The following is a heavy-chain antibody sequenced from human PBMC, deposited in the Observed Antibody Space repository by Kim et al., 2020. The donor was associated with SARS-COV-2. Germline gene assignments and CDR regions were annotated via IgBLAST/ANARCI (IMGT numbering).Heavy chain of an antibody. D-gene: IGHD3-10*01. Sequence: ASVKVSCKASGYTFTSFGMNWLRQAPGQGLEWRGWINTNTGNPTYAQGFTGRFVFSLDISVSTAYLQISSLKAEDSAVYYCARRDGSGSYDRARFDYWGQGTLVTVSS. J-gene: IGHJ4*02. V-gene: IGHV7-4-1*02. CDR1: GYTFTSFG. CDR3: ARRDGSGSYDRARFDY. CDR2: INTNTGNP.